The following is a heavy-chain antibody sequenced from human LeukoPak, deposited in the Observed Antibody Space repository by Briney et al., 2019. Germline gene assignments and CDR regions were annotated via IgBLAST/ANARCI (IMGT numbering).Heavy chain of an antibody. CDR2: IWYGGSNK. D-gene: IGHD2-15*01. J-gene: IGHJ4*02. CDR1: GFTFSSYG. Sequence: GGSLRLSCAASGFTFSSYGMHWVRQAPGKGLEWVAVIWYGGSNKYYADSVKGRFTISRDNSKNTLYLQMNSLRAEDTAVYYCAIEISLGYCSGGSCPAFDYWGQGTLVTVSS. CDR3: AIEISLGYCSGGSCPAFDY. V-gene: IGHV3-33*08.